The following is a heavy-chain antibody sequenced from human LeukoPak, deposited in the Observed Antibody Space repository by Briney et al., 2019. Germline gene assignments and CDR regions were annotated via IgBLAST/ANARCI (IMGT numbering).Heavy chain of an antibody. CDR1: GITFSSYS. J-gene: IGHJ4*02. V-gene: IGHV3-21*01. CDR3: ARDQSIVATAHFDY. Sequence: GRSLRLSCAASGITFSSYSMNWVRQAPGKGLEWVSSISSSSSYMYYADSVKGRFTISRDNAKNSLYLQMNSLRAEDTAVYYCARDQSIVATAHFDYWGQGTLVTVSS. CDR2: ISSSSSYM. D-gene: IGHD5-12*01.